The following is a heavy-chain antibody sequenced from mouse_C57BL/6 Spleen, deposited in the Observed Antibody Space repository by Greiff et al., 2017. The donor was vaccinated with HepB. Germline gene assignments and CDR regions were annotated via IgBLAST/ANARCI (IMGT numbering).Heavy chain of an antibody. CDR2: IDPANGNT. Sequence: DVKLQESVAELVRPGASVKLSCTASGFNIKNTYMHWVKQRPEQGLEWIGRIDPANGNTKYAPKFQGKATITADTSSNTAYLQLSSLTSEDTAIYYCSSPYDYDAMDYWGQGTSVTVSS. V-gene: IGHV14-3*01. CDR3: SSPYDYDAMDY. J-gene: IGHJ4*01. CDR1: GFNIKNTY.